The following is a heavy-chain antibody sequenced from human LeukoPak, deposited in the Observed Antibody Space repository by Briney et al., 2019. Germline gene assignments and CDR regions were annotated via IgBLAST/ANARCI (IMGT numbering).Heavy chain of an antibody. CDR3: ARVRYRGYESSGALDY. V-gene: IGHV4-34*01. J-gene: IGHJ4*02. CDR1: GGSFSGYY. CDR2: INHSGST. Sequence: SETLSLTCAVYGGSFSGYYWSWIRQPPGKGLEWIGEINHSGSTNYNPSLKSRVTISVDTSKNQFSLKLSSVTAADTAVYYCARVRYRGYESSGALDYWGQGTLVTVSS. D-gene: IGHD3-22*01.